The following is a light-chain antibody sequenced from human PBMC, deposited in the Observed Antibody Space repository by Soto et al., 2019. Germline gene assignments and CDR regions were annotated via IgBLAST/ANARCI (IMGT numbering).Light chain of an antibody. J-gene: IGKJ2*01. CDR2: AAA. CDR1: QGISSF. CDR3: QQYLSYPYT. V-gene: IGKV1-8*01. Sequence: AIRMTQSPSSISASTGDRVTITCRASQGISSFLAWYQQKPEKAPKLLIYAAATLQRGAPSRFSASGSGTDFTLTITRLQSEDFATYFCQQYLSYPYTFGQGTKLEI.